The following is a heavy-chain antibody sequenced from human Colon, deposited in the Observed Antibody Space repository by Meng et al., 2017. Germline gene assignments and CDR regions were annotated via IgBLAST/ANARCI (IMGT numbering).Heavy chain of an antibody. CDR3: ARWGRGIAFDP. CDR1: GGSISGSYY. Sequence: QLHRQESGPGLVKPSQTLSLTCPGSGGSISGSYYWNWVRQPAGKGLEWIGRMQTTGTTNYNPSLKSRVTMSADTSKNQLFLSLTSVTAEDTAVYYCARWGRGIAFDPWGQGILVTVSS. D-gene: IGHD3-16*01. CDR2: MQTTGTT. J-gene: IGHJ5*02. V-gene: IGHV4-61*02.